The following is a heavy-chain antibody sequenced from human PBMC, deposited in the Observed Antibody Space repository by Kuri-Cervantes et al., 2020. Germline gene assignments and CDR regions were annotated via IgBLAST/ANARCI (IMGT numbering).Heavy chain of an antibody. V-gene: IGHV3-30*03. CDR3: ARDQWGGYSSSWPRGSEYYHYGMDV. CDR2: ISYDGSNK. D-gene: IGHD6-13*01. Sequence: GESLKISCAASGFTFDDYAMHWVRQAPGKGLEWVAVISYDGSNKYYADSVKGRFTISRDNSKNTLYLQMNSLRAEDTAVYYCARDQWGGYSSSWPRGSEYYHYGMDVWGQGTTVTVSS. J-gene: IGHJ6*02. CDR1: GFTFDDYA.